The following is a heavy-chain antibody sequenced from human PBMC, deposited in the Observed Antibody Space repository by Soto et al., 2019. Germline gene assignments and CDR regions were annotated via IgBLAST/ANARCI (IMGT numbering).Heavy chain of an antibody. V-gene: IGHV1-24*01. CDR2: FDPEDGET. J-gene: IGHJ3*02. Sequence: GASVKVSCKDSGYTLTELSMHWVRQAPGKGLEWMGGFDPEDGETIYAQKFQGRVTMTEDTSTDTAYMELSSLRSEDTVVYYCATVSYYYDSSGYYLLDAFDIWGQGTMVTVSS. D-gene: IGHD3-22*01. CDR1: GYTLTELS. CDR3: ATVSYYYDSSGYYLLDAFDI.